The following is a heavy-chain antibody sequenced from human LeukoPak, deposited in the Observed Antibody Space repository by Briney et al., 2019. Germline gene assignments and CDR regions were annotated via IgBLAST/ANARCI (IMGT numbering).Heavy chain of an antibody. CDR1: GFTFSRYW. J-gene: IGHJ3*01. V-gene: IGHV3-7*01. CDR2: IKEDGSEK. CDR3: ARDWLAGNPYHAFDL. Sequence: GGSLRLSCAASGFTFSRYWMSWVRQAPGKGLECVANIKEDGSEKYYVDSVKGRFTISRDNAKNSLYLQMNSLRAEDTAVYYCARDWLAGNPYHAFDLWGKGAMVTVSS. D-gene: IGHD3-22*01.